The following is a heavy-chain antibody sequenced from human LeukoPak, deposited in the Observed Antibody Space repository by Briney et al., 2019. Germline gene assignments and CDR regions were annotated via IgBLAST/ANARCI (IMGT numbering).Heavy chain of an antibody. J-gene: IGHJ3*02. Sequence: ASVKVSCKASGYTFTSYDINWVRQATGQGLEWMGWMNPNSGNTGYAQKFQGRVTMTRNTSISTAYMELSRLRSEDTAAYYCARGSLGATPFDIWGQGTMVTVSS. CDR3: ARGSLGATPFDI. CDR2: MNPNSGNT. V-gene: IGHV1-8*01. D-gene: IGHD1-26*01. CDR1: GYTFTSYD.